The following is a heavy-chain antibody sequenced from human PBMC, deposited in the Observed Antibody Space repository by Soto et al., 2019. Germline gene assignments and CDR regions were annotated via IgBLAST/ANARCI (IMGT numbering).Heavy chain of an antibody. Sequence: EVQLVESGGGLVKPGGSLRLSCAASGFTFSNAWMSWVRQAPGKGLEWVGRIKSKTDGGTTDYAAPVKGRFTISRDDSKNTXYLQMNSLKTEDTAVYYCTTDSYSSGWLDWFDPWGQGTLVTVSS. V-gene: IGHV3-15*01. CDR2: IKSKTDGGTT. CDR1: GFTFSNAW. CDR3: TTDSYSSGWLDWFDP. J-gene: IGHJ5*02. D-gene: IGHD6-19*01.